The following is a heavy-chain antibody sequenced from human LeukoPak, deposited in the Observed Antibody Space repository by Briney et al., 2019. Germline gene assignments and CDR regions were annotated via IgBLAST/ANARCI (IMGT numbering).Heavy chain of an antibody. D-gene: IGHD6-6*01. V-gene: IGHV3-21*01. CDR2: ISSSSSYI. Sequence: GGSLRLSCAASGFTFSSYSMNWVRQAPGKGLEWVSSISSSSSYIYYADSVKGRFTISRDNAKNSLYLQMNSLRAEDTAVYYCARALKYIARFDPWGQGTLVTVSS. CDR3: ARALKYIARFDP. CDR1: GFTFSSYS. J-gene: IGHJ5*02.